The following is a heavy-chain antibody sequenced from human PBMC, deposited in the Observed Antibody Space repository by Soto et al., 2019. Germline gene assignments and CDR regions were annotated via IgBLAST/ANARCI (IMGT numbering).Heavy chain of an antibody. D-gene: IGHD6-13*01. Sequence: QVQLQESGPGLLKPSQTLSLTCNVSNGYINSGGFYWSWIRQHPGKGLEWIGYIFHSGSTLYNPSRNSRVSLSAYTSKNQLSLNLRSVTVADTAVYSCARGGIAGHWFDPWGQGILVTVSS. V-gene: IGHV4-31*03. CDR2: IFHSGST. CDR3: ARGGIAGHWFDP. J-gene: IGHJ5*02. CDR1: NGYINSGGFY.